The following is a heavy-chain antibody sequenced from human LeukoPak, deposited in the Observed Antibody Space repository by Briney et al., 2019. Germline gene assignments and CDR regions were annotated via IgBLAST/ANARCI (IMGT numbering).Heavy chain of an antibody. D-gene: IGHD1-1*01. J-gene: IGHJ3*02. V-gene: IGHV3-7*01. CDR2: INEAGSER. CDR3: ASGTQWTDAFDI. Sequence: GGSLRLSCVASGFTFSSYWMNWVRQAPGMGLEWVASINEAGSERHYVDSVKGRFTISRDNAKNSLYLQMNSLRAEDTAVYYCASGTQWTDAFDIWGQGTMVTVSS. CDR1: GFTFSSYW.